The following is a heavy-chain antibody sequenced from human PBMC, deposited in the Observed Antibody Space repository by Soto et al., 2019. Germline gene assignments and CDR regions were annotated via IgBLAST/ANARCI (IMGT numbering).Heavy chain of an antibody. CDR2: ISAYNGNT. CDR3: ARGWFGEFLYYLDY. CDR1: GYTFINYG. J-gene: IGHJ4*02. Sequence: QVQLAQSGAELKKPGASVKVSCKASGYTFINYGINWVRQAPGQGLEWMGWISAYNGNTNYAQKLQGRVTMTTDTXXSTAYMELRSMRSDDTAVYFCARGWFGEFLYYLDYWGQGTLVTVSS. V-gene: IGHV1-18*01. D-gene: IGHD3-10*01.